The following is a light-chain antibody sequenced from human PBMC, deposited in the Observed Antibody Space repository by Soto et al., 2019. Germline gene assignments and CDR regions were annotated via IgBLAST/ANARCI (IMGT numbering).Light chain of an antibody. CDR2: DAS. Sequence: EIVLTQSPATLSLSPGERATLSCRASQSVSSYLAWYQQNPGQAPRLLIYDASNRATGIPARFSGSGSGTDFTLTISSLEPDDFAFYYCQQRSNWPQYTFGQWTKLEIK. CDR3: QQRSNWPQYT. CDR1: QSVSSY. V-gene: IGKV3-11*01. J-gene: IGKJ2*01.